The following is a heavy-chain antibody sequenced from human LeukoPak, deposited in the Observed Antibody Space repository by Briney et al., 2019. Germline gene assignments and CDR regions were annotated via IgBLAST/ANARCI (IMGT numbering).Heavy chain of an antibody. Sequence: PGESLRLSCAASGFTFSSFGMHWVRQAPGEGLEWVAYIGYSGSDIYYADSVKGRFTISRDNSKNTVHLQLSSLRAADTALYSCARDLTERKYYIAFWGQGTLVTVSS. D-gene: IGHD2-8*02. J-gene: IGHJ4*02. CDR1: GFTFSSFG. CDR2: IGYSGSDI. V-gene: IGHV3-30*02. CDR3: ARDLTERKYYIAF.